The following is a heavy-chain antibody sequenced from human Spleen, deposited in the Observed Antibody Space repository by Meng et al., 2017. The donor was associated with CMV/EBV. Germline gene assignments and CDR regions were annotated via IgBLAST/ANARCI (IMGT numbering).Heavy chain of an antibody. V-gene: IGHV1-2*02. J-gene: IGHJ4*02. Sequence: ASVKVSCKASGYTFTAHYFHWVRQAPGQGLEWMGWINPKRGDTYYVEKFQGRVTMTRDTSIGTAYMDLSRLKSDDTAVYYCARVSEYCTRTNCYKLFDYWGQGTLVTVSS. D-gene: IGHD2-2*02. CDR3: ARVSEYCTRTNCYKLFDY. CDR1: GYTFTAHY. CDR2: INPKRGDT.